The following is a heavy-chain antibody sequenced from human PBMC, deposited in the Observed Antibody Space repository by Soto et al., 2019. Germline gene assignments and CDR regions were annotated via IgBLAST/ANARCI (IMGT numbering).Heavy chain of an antibody. V-gene: IGHV1-69*13. CDR2: IIPIFGTA. J-gene: IGHJ5*02. CDR1: XGTFSSYA. CDR3: ASPYYDILTGYYNRWFDP. D-gene: IGHD3-9*01. Sequence: SVKVSCKASXGTFSSYAISWVRQAPGQGLEWMGGIIPIFGTANYARKFQGRVTITADESTSTAYMELSSLRSEDTAVYYCASPYYDILTGYYNRWFDPWGQGTLVTVSS.